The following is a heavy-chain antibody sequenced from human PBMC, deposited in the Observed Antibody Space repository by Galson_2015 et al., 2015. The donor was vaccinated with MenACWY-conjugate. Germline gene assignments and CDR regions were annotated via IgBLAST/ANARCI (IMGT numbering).Heavy chain of an antibody. CDR3: ATHVLCTSTNCYNAFDY. CDR2: VFPGDSDT. CDR1: GYNFANYW. J-gene: IGHJ4*02. V-gene: IGHV5-51*03. D-gene: IGHD2-2*02. Sequence: QSGAEVKKPGESLKIFCKGSGYNFANYWIAWVRQMPGKGLEWMGVVFPGDSDTRYSPSFQGQVTISADKSINTASLQWSSLKASASGMYYCATHVLCTSTNCYNAFDYCGQRTLVTVSS.